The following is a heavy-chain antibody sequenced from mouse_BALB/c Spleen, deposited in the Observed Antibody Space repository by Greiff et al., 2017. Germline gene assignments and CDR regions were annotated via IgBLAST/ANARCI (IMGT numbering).Heavy chain of an antibody. CDR3: ARDYDYYFDY. V-gene: IGHV1S29*02. Sequence: EVQLVESGPELVKPGASVKISCKASGYTFTDYNMHWVKQSHGKSLEWIGYIYPYNGGTGYNQKFKSKATLTVDNSSSTAYMELRSLTSEDSAVYYCARDYDYYFDYWGQGTTLTVSS. D-gene: IGHD2-4*01. CDR1: GYTFTDYN. CDR2: IYPYNGGT. J-gene: IGHJ2*01.